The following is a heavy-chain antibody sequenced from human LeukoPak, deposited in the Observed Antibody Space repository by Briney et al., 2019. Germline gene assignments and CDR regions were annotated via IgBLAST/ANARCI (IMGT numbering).Heavy chain of an antibody. Sequence: SETLSLTWTVAGGSISSSSYYWGWIRQPPGKGLEWIGSIYYSGSTYYNPSLKSRVTISVDTSKNQFSLKLSSVTAADTAVYYCARPGDYGDYNDAFDIWGQGTMVTVSS. D-gene: IGHD4-17*01. J-gene: IGHJ3*02. CDR3: ARPGDYGDYNDAFDI. CDR2: IYYSGST. CDR1: GGSISSSSYY. V-gene: IGHV4-39*01.